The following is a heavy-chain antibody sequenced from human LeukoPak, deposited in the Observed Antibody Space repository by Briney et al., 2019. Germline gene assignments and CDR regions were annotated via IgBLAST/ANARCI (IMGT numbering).Heavy chain of an antibody. J-gene: IGHJ4*02. CDR1: GFTFSSFG. D-gene: IGHD3-10*01. V-gene: IGHV3-30*03. Sequence: PGRSLRLSCAASGFTFSSFGIHWVRQAPGKGLEWVASISSDGNDKFYVDSVEGRFTISRDNSRSTLYLQMDSLRAEDTAVYYCARAETRLDSGSSYFDYWGQGSLVTVSS. CDR3: ARAETRLDSGSSYFDY. CDR2: ISSDGNDK.